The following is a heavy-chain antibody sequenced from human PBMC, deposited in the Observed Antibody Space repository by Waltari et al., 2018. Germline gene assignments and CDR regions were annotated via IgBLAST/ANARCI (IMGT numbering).Heavy chain of an antibody. CDR2: ISWNSGSI. D-gene: IGHD2-2*01. Sequence: EVQLVESGGGLVQPGRSLRLSCEASGFTFDDYAMHWVRQAPGKGLEWVSGISWNSGSIDYAESVKGRLTISRDNAKNSLYLQMNSLRAEDTAVYYCARDITHQLLLGWFDPWGQGTLVTVSS. J-gene: IGHJ5*02. CDR1: GFTFDDYA. CDR3: ARDITHQLLLGWFDP. V-gene: IGHV3-9*01.